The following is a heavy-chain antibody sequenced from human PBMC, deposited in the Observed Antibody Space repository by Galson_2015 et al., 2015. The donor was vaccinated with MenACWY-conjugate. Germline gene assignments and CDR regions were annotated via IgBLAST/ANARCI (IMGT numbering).Heavy chain of an antibody. CDR2: ISSGGSSI. CDR3: AREGGAAKELDS. V-gene: IGHV3-11*01. Sequence: SLRLSCAASGFTFSDYDMSWIRQAPGKGLEWVSYISSGGSSINHAEFVKGRFTISRDNAKNSQYLQMNSLRAEDTAVYYCAREGGAAKELDSWAQGTLVTVSS. J-gene: IGHJ4*02. D-gene: IGHD2-15*01. CDR1: GFTFSDYD.